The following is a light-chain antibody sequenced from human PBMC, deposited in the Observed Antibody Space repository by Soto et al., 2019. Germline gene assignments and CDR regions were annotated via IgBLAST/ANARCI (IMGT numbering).Light chain of an antibody. V-gene: IGLV2-14*01. CDR1: SSDVGGYDY. Sequence: QSALTQPASVSGSPGQSITISCTGTSSDVGGYDYVSWYQLHPGKAPKLMIYQVSNRPSGVSNRFSGSKSGRTASLTISGLQAEDEADYYCSSYTTTKALIFGGGTKLTFL. J-gene: IGLJ2*01. CDR2: QVS. CDR3: SSYTTTKALI.